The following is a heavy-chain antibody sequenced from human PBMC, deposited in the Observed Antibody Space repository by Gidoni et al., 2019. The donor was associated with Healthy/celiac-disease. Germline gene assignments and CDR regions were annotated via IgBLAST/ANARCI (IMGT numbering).Heavy chain of an antibody. Sequence: QVQLVESGGGVVQPGRSLSLSCAAFGFTFSSYTMHWVRQAPGKGLDGVAVISYDGSNKQYAYSVKCRFTISRDNSKNTLYLQMNSLIAEDTAVYYCARDPSPYCGGDCHQYYWGQGTLVTVSS. D-gene: IGHD2-21*02. V-gene: IGHV3-30-3*01. CDR1: GFTFSSYT. J-gene: IGHJ4*02. CDR3: ARDPSPYCGGDCHQYY. CDR2: ISYDGSNK.